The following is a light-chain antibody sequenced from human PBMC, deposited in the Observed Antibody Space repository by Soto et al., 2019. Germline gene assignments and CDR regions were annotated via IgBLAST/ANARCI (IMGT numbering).Light chain of an antibody. CDR1: QSISSY. Sequence: DIQMTQSPSSLSASVGDRVTITCRASQSISSYLNWYQQKPGKAPNLLIYAASSLQGGAPSRFSGRGSGTDFTLTISRLQPEDVATYYCQQSYSTPLTFGGGTKVEIK. CDR3: QQSYSTPLT. J-gene: IGKJ4*01. V-gene: IGKV1-39*01. CDR2: AAS.